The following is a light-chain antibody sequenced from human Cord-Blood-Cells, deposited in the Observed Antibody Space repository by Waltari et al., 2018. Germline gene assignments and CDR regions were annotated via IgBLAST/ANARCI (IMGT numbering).Light chain of an antibody. V-gene: IGLV1-47*01. CDR2: RNN. CDR1: SSNFGRTH. CDR3: AAWDDSLSGWV. Sequence: QSALTHPPSESGTPGQRGTISCSGGSSNFGRTHVYLYPELPGTAPKLLIYRNNQRPSGVPDRFSGSKSGTSASLAISGLRSEDEADYYCAAWDDSLSGWVFGGGTKLTVL. J-gene: IGLJ3*02.